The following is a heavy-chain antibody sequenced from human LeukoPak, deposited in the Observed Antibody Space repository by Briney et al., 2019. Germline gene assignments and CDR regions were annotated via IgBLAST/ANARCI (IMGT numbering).Heavy chain of an antibody. V-gene: IGHV3-53*01. J-gene: IGHJ6*02. CDR2: IYSGGTT. Sequence: GGSLRLSCAASGFTFSSNYMSWVRQAPGKGLEWVSVIYSGGTTYYADSVKGRFTISRANSKNTLYLQMNSLRAEDTAVYYCARGPPSSYYYSSGMDVWGQGTTVTVSS. CDR1: GFTFSSNY. CDR3: ARGPPSSYYYSSGMDV.